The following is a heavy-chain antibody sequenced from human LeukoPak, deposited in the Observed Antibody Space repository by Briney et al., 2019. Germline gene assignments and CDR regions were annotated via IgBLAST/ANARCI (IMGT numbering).Heavy chain of an antibody. D-gene: IGHD2-8*01. CDR1: GFTFSSYG. J-gene: IGHJ4*02. CDR3: ARGYCTNGVCYNFDY. V-gene: IGHV3-33*01. CDR2: IWYDGSKK. Sequence: PGRSLRLSCAASGFTFSSYGMHWVRQAPGKGLEWVAVIWYDGSKKYYADSVKGRFTISRDNSKNTLYLQMNSLRAEDTAVYYCARGYCTNGVCYNFDYWGQGTLVTVSS.